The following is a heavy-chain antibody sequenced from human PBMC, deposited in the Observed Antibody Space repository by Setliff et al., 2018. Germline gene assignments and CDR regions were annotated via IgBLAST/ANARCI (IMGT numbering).Heavy chain of an antibody. CDR2: IKKDGSIK. D-gene: IGHD4-4*01. V-gene: IGHV3-7*01. CDR1: GFTFRSYW. CDR3: SRDLQGSGNYVVDN. Sequence: GGSLRLSCAASGFTFRSYWMSWVRQAPGKGLEWVANIKKDGSIKYYLDSVRVRFTISRDNAENSLPLQMNSLRVEDTAVYYCSRDLQGSGNYVVDNWGQGTLVTVSS. J-gene: IGHJ4*02.